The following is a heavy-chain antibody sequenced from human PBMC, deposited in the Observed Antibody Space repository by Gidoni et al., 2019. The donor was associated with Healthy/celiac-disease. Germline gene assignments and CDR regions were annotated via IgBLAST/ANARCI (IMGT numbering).Heavy chain of an antibody. D-gene: IGHD6-19*01. CDR3: ARFLPLTGYSSGWYSNNFDY. J-gene: IGHJ4*02. V-gene: IGHV3-48*01. CDR1: GFTFSSYS. CDR2: ISSSSSTI. Sequence: EVQLVESGGGLVQPGGSLRLSCAASGFTFSSYSMNWVRQAPGKGLEWVSYISSSSSTIYYADSVKGRFTISRDNAKNSLYLQMNSLRAEDTAVYYCARFLPLTGYSSGWYSNNFDYWGQGTLVTVSS.